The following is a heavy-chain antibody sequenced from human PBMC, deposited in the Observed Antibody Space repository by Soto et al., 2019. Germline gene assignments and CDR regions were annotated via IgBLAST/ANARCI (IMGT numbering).Heavy chain of an antibody. CDR1: GGTFSSYA. Sequence: SVKVSCKASGGTFSSYAISWVRQAPGQGLEWMGGIIPIFGTANYAQKFQGRVTITADESTSTAYMELSSLRSEDTAVYYCARVGVDTAMVFDYWGQGTLVTVSS. CDR3: ARVGVDTAMVFDY. V-gene: IGHV1-69*13. CDR2: IIPIFGTA. D-gene: IGHD5-18*01. J-gene: IGHJ4*02.